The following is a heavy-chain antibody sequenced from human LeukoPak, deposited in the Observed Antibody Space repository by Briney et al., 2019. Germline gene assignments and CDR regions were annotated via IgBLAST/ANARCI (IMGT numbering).Heavy chain of an antibody. CDR2: IRYDGSNK. J-gene: IGHJ4*02. Sequence: GGSLRLSCAASGFTFSSYGMHWVRQAPGKGLEWVAFIRYDGSNKYYADSVKGRFAISRDNSKNTLYLQMNSLRAEDTAVYYCANRPKDGVDYWGQGTLVTVSS. CDR1: GFTFSSYG. D-gene: IGHD6-6*01. V-gene: IGHV3-30*02. CDR3: ANRPKDGVDY.